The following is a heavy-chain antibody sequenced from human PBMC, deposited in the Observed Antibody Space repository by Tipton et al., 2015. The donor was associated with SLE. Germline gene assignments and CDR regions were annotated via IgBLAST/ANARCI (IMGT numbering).Heavy chain of an antibody. CDR1: GGSISSYY. D-gene: IGHD5-18*01. V-gene: IGHV4-59*01. CDR2: IYYSGST. J-gene: IGHJ4*02. Sequence: LRLSCTVSGGSISSYYWSWIRQPPGKGLEWIGYIYYSGSTNYNPSLKSRVTISVDTSKNQFSLKLSSVTAADTAVYYWASLGSSDYWGQGPLVTVSS. CDR3: ASLGSSDY.